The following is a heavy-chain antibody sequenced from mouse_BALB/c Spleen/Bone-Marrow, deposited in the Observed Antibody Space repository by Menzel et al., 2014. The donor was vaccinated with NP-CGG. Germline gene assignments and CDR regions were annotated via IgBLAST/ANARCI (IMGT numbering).Heavy chain of an antibody. Sequence: VQLQQSGAELVKPGASVKLSCKTFGYTFTSYWIQWVKQRPGQGLGWIGEIFPGTGTTLTIDTSSSTAYMQLSSLTSEDSAVYFCASRDSSGYVPDYSGQGTTLTVSS. CDR3: ASRDSSGYVPDY. D-gene: IGHD3-2*01. V-gene: IGHV1S132*01. J-gene: IGHJ2*01. CDR1: GYTFTSYW. CDR2: IFPGTGT.